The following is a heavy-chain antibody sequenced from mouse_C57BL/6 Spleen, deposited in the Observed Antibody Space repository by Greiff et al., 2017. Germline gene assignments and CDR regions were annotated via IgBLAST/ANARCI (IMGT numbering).Heavy chain of an antibody. D-gene: IGHD2-1*01. CDR2: ISGGGGNT. Sequence: EVQAVESGGGLVKPGGSLKLSCAASGFTFSSYTMSRVRQTPEKRLEWVATISGGGGNTYYPDSVKGRFTISRDNAKNTLYLQMSSLRSEDTALYYCARQGKYGNSCAMDYWGQGTSVIVSS. CDR1: GFTFSSYT. V-gene: IGHV5-9*01. CDR3: ARQGKYGNSCAMDY. J-gene: IGHJ4*01.